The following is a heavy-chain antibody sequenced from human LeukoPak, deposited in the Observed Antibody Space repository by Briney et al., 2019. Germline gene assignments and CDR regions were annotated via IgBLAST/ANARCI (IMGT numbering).Heavy chain of an antibody. Sequence: PGRSLRLSCAASGFTFSSYGMHWVRQAPGKGLEWVAVIWYDGSNKYYADSVKGRFTISRDNSKNTLYLQMNSLRAEDTAVYYCARGLWFGEFADHFDYWGQGTLVTVSS. D-gene: IGHD3-10*01. CDR1: GFTFSSYG. V-gene: IGHV3-33*01. J-gene: IGHJ4*02. CDR3: ARGLWFGEFADHFDY. CDR2: IWYDGSNK.